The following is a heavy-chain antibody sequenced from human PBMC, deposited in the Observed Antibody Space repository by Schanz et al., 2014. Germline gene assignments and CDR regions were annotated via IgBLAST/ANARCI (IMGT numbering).Heavy chain of an antibody. J-gene: IGHJ4*02. CDR1: GFTFSNYG. D-gene: IGHD3-10*01. V-gene: IGHV3-30*18. Sequence: QVQLVESGGGVVQPGRSLRLSCAASGFTFSNYGLVWVRQAPGKGLEWLAVISYDGSDKFHADSVKGRVTISRDNSRNTLFLQMRNLRADDTALYYCAKGKSEVRGIILDYWGQGTMVVVSS. CDR3: AKGKSEVRGIILDY. CDR2: ISYDGSDK.